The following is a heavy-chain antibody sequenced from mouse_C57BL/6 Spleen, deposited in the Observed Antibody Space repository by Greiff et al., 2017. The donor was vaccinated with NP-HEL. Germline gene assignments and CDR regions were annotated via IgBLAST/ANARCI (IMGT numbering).Heavy chain of an antibody. D-gene: IGHD2-5*01. CDR1: GFTFSSYT. V-gene: IGHV5-9*01. CDR2: ISGGGGHT. Sequence: DVMLVESGGGLVKPGGSLKLSCAASGFTFSSYTMSWVRQTPEKRLEWVATISGGGGHTYYPDSVQGRFTISRDNAKNTLYLQMSSLMSEDSSLYYCARRSNYGEGATDYWGQGTSVTVSS. J-gene: IGHJ4*01. CDR3: ARRSNYGEGATDY.